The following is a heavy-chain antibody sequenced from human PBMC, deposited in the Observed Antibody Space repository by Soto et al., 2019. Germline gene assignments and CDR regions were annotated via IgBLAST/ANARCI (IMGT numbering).Heavy chain of an antibody. Sequence: QVQLQESGPGLVKPSETLSLTCTVSGGSISSYYWSWIRQPPGKGLEWIGYIYYSGSTNYNPSLKSRVTISVDTSKNQFSLKLSSVTAADTAVYYCARHRDAFDIWGQGTMVTVSS. CDR2: IYYSGST. CDR1: GGSISSYY. CDR3: ARHRDAFDI. V-gene: IGHV4-59*08. J-gene: IGHJ3*02.